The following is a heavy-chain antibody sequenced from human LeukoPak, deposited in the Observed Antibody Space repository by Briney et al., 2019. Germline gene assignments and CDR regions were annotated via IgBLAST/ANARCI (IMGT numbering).Heavy chain of an antibody. D-gene: IGHD3-10*01. CDR3: ARGPMVRGVIGSWFDP. J-gene: IGHJ5*02. Sequence: ASVKVSCKASGYTFTSYDINWVRQAPGQGLEWMGWISAYNGNTNYAQKLQGRVTMTTDTSTSTAYMELRSLRSDDTAVYYCARGPMVRGVIGSWFDPWGQGTLVTVSS. V-gene: IGHV1-18*01. CDR1: GYTFTSYD. CDR2: ISAYNGNT.